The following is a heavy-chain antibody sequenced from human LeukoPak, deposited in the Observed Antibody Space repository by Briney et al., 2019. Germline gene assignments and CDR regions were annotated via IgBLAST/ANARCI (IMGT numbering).Heavy chain of an antibody. CDR3: AKSKLWGKPYSGRYDGY. J-gene: IGHJ4*02. D-gene: IGHD1-26*01. CDR1: GYTFTGYY. CDR2: INPNSGGT. Sequence: ASLKVSCKASGYTFTGYYMHWVRQAPGQGLEWMGRINPNSGGTNYAQKFQGRVTMTRDTSISTAYMELSRLRSDDTAVYYCAKSKLWGKPYSGRYDGYWGQGTLVTVSX. V-gene: IGHV1-2*06.